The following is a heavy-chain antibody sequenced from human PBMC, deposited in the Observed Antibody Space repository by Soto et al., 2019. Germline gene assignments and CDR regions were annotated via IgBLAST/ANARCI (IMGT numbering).Heavy chain of an antibody. CDR2: ISYDGSNK. D-gene: IGHD5-12*01. CDR1: GFTFSSYG. CDR3: AKVMGDSGYDYYGAFDI. Sequence: GGSLRLSCAASGFTFSSYGMHWVRQAPGKGLEWVAVISYDGSNKYYADSVKGRFTISRDNSKNTLYLQMNSLRAEDTAVYYCAKVMGDSGYDYYGAFDIWGQGTMVTVSS. J-gene: IGHJ3*02. V-gene: IGHV3-30*18.